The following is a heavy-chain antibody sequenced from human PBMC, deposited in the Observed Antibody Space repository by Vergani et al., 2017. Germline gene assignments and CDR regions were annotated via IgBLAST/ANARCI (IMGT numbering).Heavy chain of an antibody. CDR1: GYSFTSYW. D-gene: IGHD2-2*01. V-gene: IGHV5-51*03. J-gene: IGHJ6*03. CDR2: IYPGDSDT. CDR3: ARGVVPAARDYYYYYMDV. Sequence: EVQLVQSGAEVKKPGESLKISCKGSGYSFTSYWIGWVRQMPGKGLEWMGIIYPGDSDTRYSPSFQGQVTISADKSISTAYLQWSSLKASDTAMYYFARGVVPAARDYYYYYMDVWGKGTTVTVSS.